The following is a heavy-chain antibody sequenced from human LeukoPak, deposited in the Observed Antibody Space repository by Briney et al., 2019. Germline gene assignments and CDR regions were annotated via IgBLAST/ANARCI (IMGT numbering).Heavy chain of an antibody. CDR1: GYTFTNYG. CDR3: ARDLDPTPSDYDFWSGSNPAV. J-gene: IGHJ6*04. D-gene: IGHD3-3*01. Sequence: AASVKVSCKASGYTFTNYGITWVRQAPGQGLEWMGWTSGYQGSTKYAQNFQGRVTMTRDTSISTAYMELSRLRSDDTAVYYCARDLDPTPSDYDFWSGSNPAVWGKGTTVTVSS. V-gene: IGHV1-18*01. CDR2: TSGYQGST.